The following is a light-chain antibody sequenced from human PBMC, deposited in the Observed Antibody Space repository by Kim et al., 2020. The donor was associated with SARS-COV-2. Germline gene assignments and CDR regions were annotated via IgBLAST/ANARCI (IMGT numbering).Light chain of an antibody. CDR2: YDI. J-gene: IGLJ2*01. CDR1: NIGGKN. V-gene: IGLV3-21*04. Sequence: SYELTQPPSVSVAPGKTARITCWGNNIGGKNVHWYQQKPGQAPVLVIYYDINRPSGIPERFSGSNSGNTATRTISRVEAGERADYYGKGGDRSSDHMV. CDR3: KGGDRSSDHMV.